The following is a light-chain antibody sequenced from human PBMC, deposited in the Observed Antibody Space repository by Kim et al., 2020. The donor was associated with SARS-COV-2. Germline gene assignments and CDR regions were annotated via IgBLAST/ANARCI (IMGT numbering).Light chain of an antibody. Sequence: EIILTQSPGTLSVSPGERATLSCGASQHISDSVAWYQQKPGQSPRLLLYGASTSATDVPPRFSGSVSGTEFTLTITSLQPDDFAVYYCQQYNNGLSFGPGTKVDIK. CDR1: QHISDS. J-gene: IGKJ3*01. CDR3: QQYNNGLS. V-gene: IGKV3-15*01. CDR2: GAS.